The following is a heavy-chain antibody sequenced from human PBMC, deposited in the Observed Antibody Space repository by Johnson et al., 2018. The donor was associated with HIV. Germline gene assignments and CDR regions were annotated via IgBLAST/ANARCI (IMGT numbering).Heavy chain of an antibody. CDR2: ISGSGGST. D-gene: IGHD1-7*01. CDR3: ATDRRITGTIPFYAFDV. CDR1: GFTFSSYA. V-gene: IGHV3-23*04. Sequence: VQLVESGGGLVQPGGSLRLSCAASGFTFSSYAMSWVRQAPGKGLEWVSAISGSGGSTYYADSVKGRFTISRDNSKNTLYLQMNSLRAEDTAVYYCATDRRITGTIPFYAFDVWGQGTKVTVSA. J-gene: IGHJ3*01.